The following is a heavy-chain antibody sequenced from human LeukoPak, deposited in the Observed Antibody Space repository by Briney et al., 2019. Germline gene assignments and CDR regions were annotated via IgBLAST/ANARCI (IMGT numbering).Heavy chain of an antibody. Sequence: SETLSLTCTVSGGSISSYYWSWIRQPAGKGLEWIGRIYTSGSTNYNPSLKSRVTMSVDTSKNQFSLKLSSVTAADTAVYYCARGRGRITMIVGGGDWYFDLWGRGTLVTVSS. CDR2: IYTSGST. CDR1: GGSISSYY. V-gene: IGHV4-4*07. J-gene: IGHJ2*01. CDR3: ARGRGRITMIVGGGDWYFDL. D-gene: IGHD3-22*01.